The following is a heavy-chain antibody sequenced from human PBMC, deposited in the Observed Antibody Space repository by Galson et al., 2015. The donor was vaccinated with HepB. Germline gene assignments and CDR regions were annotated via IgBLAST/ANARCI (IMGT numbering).Heavy chain of an antibody. J-gene: IGHJ6*02. CDR3: AKSLSTRSARGLAV. CDR2: ISGGGDGT. D-gene: IGHD2-15*01. V-gene: IGHV3-23*01. Sequence: SLRLSCAASGFTFSSYAISWVRQAPGKGLEWVSTISGGGDGTYYADSVKGRFTVSRDNAKNTLYLQMNSLRDEDTAVYYCAKSLSTRSARGLAVWGQGTTLTVSS. CDR1: GFTFSSYA.